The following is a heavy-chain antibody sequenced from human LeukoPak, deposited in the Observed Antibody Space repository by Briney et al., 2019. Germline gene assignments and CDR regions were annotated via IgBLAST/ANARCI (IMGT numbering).Heavy chain of an antibody. V-gene: IGHV1-46*01. J-gene: IGHJ4*02. D-gene: IGHD6-13*01. Sequence: ASVKVSCKASGYTFTNYYMHWVRQAPGQGLEWMGIINPSGGSTSYAQKFQGRVTTTRDTSTSTVYMELSSLRSEDTAVYYCARDWDIIAAAMGDLDYWGQGTLVTVSS. CDR1: GYTFTNYY. CDR3: ARDWDIIAAAMGDLDY. CDR2: INPSGGST.